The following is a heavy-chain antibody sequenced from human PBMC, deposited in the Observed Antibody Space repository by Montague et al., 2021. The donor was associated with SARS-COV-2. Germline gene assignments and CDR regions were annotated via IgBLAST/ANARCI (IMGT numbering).Heavy chain of an antibody. Sequence: CAISGDSVSISSATWNWVRQSPSRGLEWLGRTYYRSKWYNDYAVXVRCRVTINPDTSKNQFSLQLNSVTPEDTAIYYCTSGREGNYNVMDVWGQGTTVTVSS. J-gene: IGHJ6*02. CDR1: GDSVSISSAT. D-gene: IGHD1-1*01. V-gene: IGHV6-1*01. CDR3: TSGREGNYNVMDV. CDR2: TYYRSKWYN.